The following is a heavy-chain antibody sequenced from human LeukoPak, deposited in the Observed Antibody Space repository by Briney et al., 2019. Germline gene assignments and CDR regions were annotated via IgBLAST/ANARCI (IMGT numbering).Heavy chain of an antibody. CDR2: IKQDGSEK. V-gene: IGHV3-7*01. CDR1: GFTFSSYW. Sequence: GGSLRLSCAASGFTFSSYWMSWVRQAPGKGLEWVANIKQDGSEKYYVDSVKGRFTISRDNAKKSLWLQMNSLRAEDTAVYYCAKQGVTLVRGILSYGMDVWGQGTSVSVSS. D-gene: IGHD3-10*01. CDR3: AKQGVTLVRGILSYGMDV. J-gene: IGHJ6*02.